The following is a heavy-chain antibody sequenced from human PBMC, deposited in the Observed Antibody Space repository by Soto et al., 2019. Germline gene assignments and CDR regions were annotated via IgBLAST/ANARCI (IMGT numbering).Heavy chain of an antibody. Sequence: GGSLRLSCAASGFTFSRYGMHWVRQAPGKGLEWVAVISYDGSNKYYADSVKGRFTISRDNSKNTLYLQMNSLRAEDTAVYYCAKGGVAARGDPWGQGTLVTVSS. V-gene: IGHV3-30*18. J-gene: IGHJ5*02. CDR2: ISYDGSNK. D-gene: IGHD6-6*01. CDR1: GFTFSRYG. CDR3: AKGGVAARGDP.